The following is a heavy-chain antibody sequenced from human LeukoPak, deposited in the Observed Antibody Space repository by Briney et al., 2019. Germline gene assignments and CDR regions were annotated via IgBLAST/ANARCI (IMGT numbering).Heavy chain of an antibody. CDR2: INAYNGNT. CDR3: ARRGLSNFYYSYMDV. Sequence: ASVKVSCKASGYTFTSYGISWVQQAPGQGLEWMGWINAYNGNTNYAQKLQGRVTMTTDTSTSTAYMELRSLRSDDTAVYYSARRGLSNFYYSYMDVWGKGTTVTVSS. CDR1: GYTFTSYG. D-gene: IGHD3-16*01. V-gene: IGHV1-18*01. J-gene: IGHJ6*03.